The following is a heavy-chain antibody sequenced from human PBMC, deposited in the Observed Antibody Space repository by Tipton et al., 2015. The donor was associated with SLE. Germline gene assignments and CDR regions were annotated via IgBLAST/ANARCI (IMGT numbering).Heavy chain of an antibody. J-gene: IGHJ3*01. CDR1: GGSITGYY. CDR3: TRHGYDFWSGYYHHVFDV. Sequence: TLSLTCIVSGGSITGYYWSWIRQPPGKRLEWIGYIDQFGSANYNPSLQNRVTISVGRSKTQFSLKLGSVSAADSAMYYCTRHGYDFWSGYYHHVFDVWGQGTMLTVSS. V-gene: IGHV4-59*08. CDR2: IDQFGSA. D-gene: IGHD3-3*01.